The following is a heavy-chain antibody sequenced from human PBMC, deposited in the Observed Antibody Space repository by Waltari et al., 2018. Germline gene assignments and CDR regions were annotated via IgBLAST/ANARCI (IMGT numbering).Heavy chain of an antibody. CDR3: ARRSRGSGSYAFGAFDI. CDR2: MSSSGHT. D-gene: IGHD1-26*01. Sequence: QLQLQESGPGLVKPSETLSLTCTFSGSISSTTYYWGWIRQPPGKGLEWIGSMSSSGHTYYNPSLKSRVTISVDTSKNQFSLRLSSVTAADTAVYYCARRSRGSGSYAFGAFDIWGQGTMVIVSS. J-gene: IGHJ3*02. V-gene: IGHV4-39*01. CDR1: GSISSTTYY.